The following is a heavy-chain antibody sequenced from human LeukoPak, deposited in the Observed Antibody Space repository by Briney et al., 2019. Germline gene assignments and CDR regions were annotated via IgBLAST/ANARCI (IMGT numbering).Heavy chain of an antibody. Sequence: SETLSLTCSVAGGSITSYYWSWIRQPPGKGLEWIGHVSDGGSTNYSPSLKSRVSISVDTSKNQFSLKLNSVTAADTAVYFCTRASTTFDDWGQGTLVTVSS. V-gene: IGHV4-59*01. CDR1: GGSITSYY. CDR2: VSDGGST. CDR3: TRASTTFDD. J-gene: IGHJ4*02. D-gene: IGHD1-14*01.